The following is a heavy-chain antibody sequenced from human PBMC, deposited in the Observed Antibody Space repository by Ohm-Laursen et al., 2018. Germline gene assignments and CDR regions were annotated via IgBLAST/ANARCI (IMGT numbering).Heavy chain of an antibody. V-gene: IGHV3-7*01. CDR2: INQGGSDK. CDR3: ARGTLGGSDY. Sequence: SLRLSCAASGFTFSSYAMSWVRQAPGKGLEWVAHINQGGSDKYSVGSVRGRFTISRDNARDSLYLQMDNVRSEDAGVYYCARGTLGGSDYWGQGTLVTVSS. D-gene: IGHD3-16*01. CDR1: GFTFSSYA. J-gene: IGHJ4*02.